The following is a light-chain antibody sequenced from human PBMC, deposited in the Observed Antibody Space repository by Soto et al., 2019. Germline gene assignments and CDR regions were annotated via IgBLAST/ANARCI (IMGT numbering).Light chain of an antibody. CDR3: SSYTSSNTFYV. V-gene: IGLV2-14*01. CDR2: QVS. CDR1: SSDVGGYYY. Sequence: LTQPASVSGSPGQSITISCTGTSSDVGGYYYVSWYQHHPGKAPKLMIYQVSNRPSGVSNRFSGSKSGNTASLTISGLQAEDEADYYCSSYTSSNTFYVFGTGTKV. J-gene: IGLJ1*01.